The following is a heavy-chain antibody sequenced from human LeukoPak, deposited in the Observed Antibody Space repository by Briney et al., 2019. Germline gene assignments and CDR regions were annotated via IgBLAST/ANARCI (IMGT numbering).Heavy chain of an antibody. V-gene: IGHV1-69*01. CDR2: IIPIFGTA. Sequence: ASVKVSCKASGGTFSSYAISWVRQAPGQGLEWMGGIIPIFGTANYAQKFQGRVTITADESTSTAYMELSSLRSEDTAVYYCSRDSRYCSSTSCLYYYYGMDVWGQGTTVTVSS. CDR3: SRDSRYCSSTSCLYYYYGMDV. J-gene: IGHJ6*02. CDR1: GGTFSSYA. D-gene: IGHD2-2*01.